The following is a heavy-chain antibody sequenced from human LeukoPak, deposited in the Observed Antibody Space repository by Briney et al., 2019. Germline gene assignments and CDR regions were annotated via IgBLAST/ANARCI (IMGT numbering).Heavy chain of an antibody. CDR2: ISSSSSYI. CDR1: GFTFSSYS. D-gene: IGHD3-10*01. J-gene: IGHJ4*02. Sequence: PGGSLRLSCAASGFTFSSYSMNWVRQAPGKGLEWVSSISSSSSYIYYADSVKGRFTISRDNAKNSLYLQMNSLRAEDTAVYYCARPLEYGSGSYDYWGQGTLVTVSS. V-gene: IGHV3-21*01. CDR3: ARPLEYGSGSYDY.